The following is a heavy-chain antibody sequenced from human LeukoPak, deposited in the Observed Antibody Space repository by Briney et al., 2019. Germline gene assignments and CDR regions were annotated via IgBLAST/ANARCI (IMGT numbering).Heavy chain of an antibody. CDR1: GFTFSSYE. J-gene: IGHJ6*03. CDR3: ARDGYSYGSSAGYYYMDV. Sequence: GGSLRLSCAASGFTFSSYEMNWVRQAPGKGLEWVSYISSSGSTIYYADSVKGRFTISRDNAKNSLYLQMNSLRAEDTAVYYCARDGYSYGSSAGYYYMDVWGKGTTVTVSS. D-gene: IGHD5-18*01. V-gene: IGHV3-48*03. CDR2: ISSSGSTI.